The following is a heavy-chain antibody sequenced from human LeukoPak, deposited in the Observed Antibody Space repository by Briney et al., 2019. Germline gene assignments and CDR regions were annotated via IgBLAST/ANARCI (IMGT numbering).Heavy chain of an antibody. J-gene: IGHJ4*02. CDR1: GGSLSGNY. CDR3: ARGLNILDY. V-gene: IGHV4-34*01. CDR2: GTHDGVT. Sequence: KPSETLSLTCAVHGGSLSGNYWSWIRQPPGKGLQWIGQGTHDGVTTYNPSLKSGVTISVDTPRNQVSLKVTSLTAADTAVYYCARGLNILDYWGQGTLVTVSS.